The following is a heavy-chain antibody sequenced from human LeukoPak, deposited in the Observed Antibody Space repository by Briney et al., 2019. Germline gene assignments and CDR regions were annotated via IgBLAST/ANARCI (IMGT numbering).Heavy chain of an antibody. Sequence: GGSLRLSCAPSGFTFSSYGMHWVRQAPGKGLEWVAVIWYDGSNKYYADSVKGRFTISRDNSKNTLYLQMNSLRAEDTAVYYCAKAPYSSGWPFDYWGQGTLVTVSS. CDR3: AKAPYSSGWPFDY. CDR2: IWYDGSNK. D-gene: IGHD6-19*01. CDR1: GFTFSSYG. J-gene: IGHJ4*02. V-gene: IGHV3-33*06.